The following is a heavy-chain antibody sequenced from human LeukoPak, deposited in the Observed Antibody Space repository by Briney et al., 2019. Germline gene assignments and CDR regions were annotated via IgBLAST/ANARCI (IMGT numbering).Heavy chain of an antibody. V-gene: IGHV4-34*01. Sequence: SETLSLTCAVYGGSLSGYYWRWIRQPPGKGLEWIGEINHSGSTNYNPSLKSRVTISVDTSKNQFSLKLSSVTAADTAVYYCARGHHIPSYDFWSGYYTDYYYYGMDVWGQGTTVTVSS. J-gene: IGHJ6*02. CDR3: ARGHHIPSYDFWSGYYTDYYYYGMDV. CDR2: INHSGST. CDR1: GGSLSGYY. D-gene: IGHD3-3*01.